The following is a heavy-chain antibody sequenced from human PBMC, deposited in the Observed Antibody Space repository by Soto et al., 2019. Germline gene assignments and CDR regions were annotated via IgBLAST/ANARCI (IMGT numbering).Heavy chain of an antibody. Sequence: ESLKISCKGSGYSFTSYWISWVRHMPGKGLEWMGRIDPSDSDTRYSPSFQGQVTISADKSISTAYLQWSSLKASDTAMYYCARRSGELRFLDGGMEVWGQGNTGTVSS. D-gene: IGHD3-3*01. CDR1: GYSFTSYW. J-gene: IGHJ6*01. V-gene: IGHV5-10-1*04. CDR2: IDPSDSDT. CDR3: ARRSGELRFLDGGMEV.